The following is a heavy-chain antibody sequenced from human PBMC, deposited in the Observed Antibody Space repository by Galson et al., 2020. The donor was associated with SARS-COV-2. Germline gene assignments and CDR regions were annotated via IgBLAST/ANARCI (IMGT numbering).Heavy chain of an antibody. CDR2: MNPNSGNT. CDR3: ARGTVTTHYYYYYGMDV. J-gene: IGHJ6*02. CDR1: GYTFTSYD. D-gene: IGHD4-17*01. V-gene: IGHV1-8*01. Sequence: ASVKVSCKASGYTFTSYDINWVRQAPGQGLAWMGWMNPNSGNTGYAQKFQGRVTMTRNTSISTAYMELSSLRSEDTAVYYCARGTVTTHYYYYYGMDVWGQGTTVTVSS.